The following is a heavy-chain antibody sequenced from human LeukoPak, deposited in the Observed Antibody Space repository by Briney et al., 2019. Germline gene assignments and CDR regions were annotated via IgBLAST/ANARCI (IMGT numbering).Heavy chain of an antibody. D-gene: IGHD3-22*01. Sequence: PSETLSLTCTVSGGSISSYYWSWIRQPPGKGLEWIGYIYYSGSTNYNPSLKSRVTILVDTSKNQFSLKLSSVTAADTAVYYCARETYYYDSSGHQTIDYGMDVWGQGTTVTVSS. CDR3: ARETYYYDSSGHQTIDYGMDV. J-gene: IGHJ6*02. CDR2: IYYSGST. V-gene: IGHV4-59*12. CDR1: GGSISSYY.